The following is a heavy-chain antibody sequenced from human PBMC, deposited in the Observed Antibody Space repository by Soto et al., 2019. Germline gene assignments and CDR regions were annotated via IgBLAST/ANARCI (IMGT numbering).Heavy chain of an antibody. D-gene: IGHD5-18*01. CDR2: ISYDGSNK. CDR3: AKDPLFVGTAMVTRSSGASDY. CDR1: GFTFSSYG. Sequence: PGGSLRLSCAASGFTFSSYGMHWVRQAPGKGLEWVAVISYDGSNKYYADSVKGRFTISRDNSKNTLYLQMNSLRAEDTAVYYCAKDPLFVGTAMVTRSSGASDYWGQGTLVTVSS. J-gene: IGHJ4*02. V-gene: IGHV3-30*18.